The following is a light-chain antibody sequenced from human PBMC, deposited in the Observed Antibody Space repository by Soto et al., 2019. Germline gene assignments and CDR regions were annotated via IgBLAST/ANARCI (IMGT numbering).Light chain of an antibody. CDR1: QNIDNC. Sequence: DIQMIQSPSSLSASVGDRVTITCRASQNIDNCLSWYQQKPGKAPKLLIYAASSLHSGVPSRFSGSGSGTDFTLTISSLQREDLATYCCLPTYTAPATFGQGTRVEIK. J-gene: IGKJ1*01. CDR2: AAS. V-gene: IGKV1-39*01. CDR3: LPTYTAPAT.